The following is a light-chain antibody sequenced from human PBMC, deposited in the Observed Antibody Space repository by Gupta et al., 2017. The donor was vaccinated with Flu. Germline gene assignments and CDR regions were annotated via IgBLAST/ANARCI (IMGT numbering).Light chain of an antibody. J-gene: IGLJ1*01. CDR1: TSNVGPND. CDR3: AAWDDSRNGDV. CDR2: YNN. V-gene: IGLV1-44*01. Sequence: SVLTQPPSASGTPGQRVTISCSGTTSNVGPNDVNWYQQLPGTAPKLLIYYNNLRPSGLPARFSGSKSGTSASLAISGLRSEDEADYYCAAWDDSRNGDVFGTGTRVTV.